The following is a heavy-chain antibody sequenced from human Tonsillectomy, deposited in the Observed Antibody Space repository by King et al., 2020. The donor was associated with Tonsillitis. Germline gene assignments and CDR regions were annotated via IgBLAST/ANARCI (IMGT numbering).Heavy chain of an antibody. Sequence: VQLVESGGGVVQPGGSLRLSCAASGFTFSTYGMHWVRQAPGKGLEWVAFIRYDGSNKYYADSVRGRFTIYRDNSKNTLYLQMNRLRTGDTAVYSCAKDSYISAVAVHYWGQETLVTVSS. CDR3: AKDSYISAVAVHY. V-gene: IGHV3-30*02. CDR1: GFTFSTYG. CDR2: IRYDGSNK. D-gene: IGHD6-19*01. J-gene: IGHJ4*02.